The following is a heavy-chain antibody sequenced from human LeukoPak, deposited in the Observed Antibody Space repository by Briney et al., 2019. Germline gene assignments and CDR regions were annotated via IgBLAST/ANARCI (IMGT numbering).Heavy chain of an antibody. D-gene: IGHD4-11*01. J-gene: IGHJ4*02. CDR1: GGAITNYY. CDR2: IYYTGST. Sequence: PSETLSLTCGVSGGAITNYYWNWIRQAPGKGLEWLGYIYYTGSTTYNPSVKSRITISLDTSKKQISLKLRSVTAADTAVYYCARAHDYSNSFDYWGQGTLVTVSS. V-gene: IGHV4-59*01. CDR3: ARAHDYSNSFDY.